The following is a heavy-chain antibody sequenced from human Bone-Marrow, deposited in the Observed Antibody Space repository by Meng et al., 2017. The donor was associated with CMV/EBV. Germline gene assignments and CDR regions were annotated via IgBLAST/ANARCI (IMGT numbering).Heavy chain of an antibody. CDR2: ISSSGSTI. V-gene: IGHV3-11*04. CDR3: ARSTYDYVWGSYRYRSYYYGMDV. J-gene: IGHJ6*02. CDR1: GFTFSDYY. D-gene: IGHD3-16*02. Sequence: GGSLRLSCAASGFTFSDYYMSWIRQAPGKGLEWVSYISSSGSTIYYADSVKGRFTISRDNAKNSLYLQMNSLRADDTAVYYCARSTYDYVWGSYRYRSYYYGMDVWGQGTTVTVSS.